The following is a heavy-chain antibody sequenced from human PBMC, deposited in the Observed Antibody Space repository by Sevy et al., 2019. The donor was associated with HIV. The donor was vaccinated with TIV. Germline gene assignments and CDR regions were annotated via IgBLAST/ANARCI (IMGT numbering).Heavy chain of an antibody. CDR2: TYYRSKWYN. CDR3: XXXXXXXXXXXXXYYGMDV. V-gene: IGHV6-1*01. Sequence: SQTLSLTCAISGDSVSSNSAAWNWIRQSPSRGLEWLGRTYYRSKWYNDYAVSVKSRITINPDTSKNQFSLQLNSVTPXXXXXXXXXXXXXXXXXXXXXYYGMDVWGQGTTVTVSS. J-gene: IGHJ6*02. CDR1: GDSVSSNSAA.